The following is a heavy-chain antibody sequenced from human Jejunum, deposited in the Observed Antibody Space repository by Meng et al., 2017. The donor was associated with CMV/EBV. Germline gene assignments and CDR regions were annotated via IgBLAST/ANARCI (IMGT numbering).Heavy chain of an antibody. CDR2: ILYDASNK. CDR3: AALTGLDY. V-gene: IGHV3-30*04. Sequence: SMSLSCAASGFTFSSYAMHWVRQAPSKGLEWVGVILYDASNKYYTDSVKGRFSISRDNSKNIMYLQMTSLRAEDTAVYYCAALTGLDYWGQGTLVTVSS. CDR1: GFTFSSYA. J-gene: IGHJ4*02. D-gene: IGHD7-27*01.